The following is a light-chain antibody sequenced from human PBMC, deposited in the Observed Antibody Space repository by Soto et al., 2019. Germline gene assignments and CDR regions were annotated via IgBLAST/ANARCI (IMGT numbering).Light chain of an antibody. J-gene: IGLJ2*01. CDR1: SSDVGGYNY. CDR2: DVS. CDR3: SSYTSSSLV. V-gene: IGLV2-14*01. Sequence: QSVLTQPASVSGSPGQSITISCTGTSSDVGGYNYVSWYQQHPGKAPKHMIYDVSNRPSGVSNRFSGSKSGNTASLTISGLQSEDEADYYCSSYTSSSLVFGGGTKLTVL.